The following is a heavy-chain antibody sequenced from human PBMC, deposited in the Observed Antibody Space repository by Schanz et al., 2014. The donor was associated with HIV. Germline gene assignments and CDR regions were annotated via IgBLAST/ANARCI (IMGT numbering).Heavy chain of an antibody. J-gene: IGHJ6*02. CDR2: MWYDESHK. Sequence: VQLVESGGGLIQPGGSLRLSCAASGFTFTNAWMSWVRQAPGKGLEWVAAMWYDESHKGYADSVKGRFTISRDNSKNTLYLQMNRLRDEDAAVYYCARSPFYGMDVWGQGTPVTVSS. V-gene: IGHV3-33*08. CDR1: GFTFTNAW. CDR3: ARSPFYGMDV.